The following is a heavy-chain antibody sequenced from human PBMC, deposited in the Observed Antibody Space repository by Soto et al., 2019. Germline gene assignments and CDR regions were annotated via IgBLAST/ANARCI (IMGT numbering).Heavy chain of an antibody. D-gene: IGHD1-20*01. J-gene: IGHJ4*02. CDR3: ARAIITGINYFDY. V-gene: IGHV4-30-2*01. CDR2: IYHSGST. Sequence: SETLSLTCAVSGCSISSGGYSWSWIRQPPGKGLEWIGYIYHSGSTYYNPSLKSRVTISVDRSKNQFSLKLSSVTAADTAVYYCARAIITGINYFDYWGQGTLVTVYS. CDR1: GCSISSGGYS.